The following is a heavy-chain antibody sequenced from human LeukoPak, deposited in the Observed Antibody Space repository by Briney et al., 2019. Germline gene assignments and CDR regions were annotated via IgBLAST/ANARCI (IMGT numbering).Heavy chain of an antibody. CDR1: GGSISSSSYY. J-gene: IGHJ4*02. CDR3: ARDRSTRAVRGVINYFDY. V-gene: IGHV4-39*07. CDR2: IYYSGST. D-gene: IGHD3-10*01. Sequence: SETLSLTCTVSGGSISSSSYYWGWIRQPPGKGLEWIGSIYYSGSTYYNPSLKSRVTISVDTSKNQFSLKLSSVTAADTAVYYCARDRSTRAVRGVINYFDYWGQGTLVTVSS.